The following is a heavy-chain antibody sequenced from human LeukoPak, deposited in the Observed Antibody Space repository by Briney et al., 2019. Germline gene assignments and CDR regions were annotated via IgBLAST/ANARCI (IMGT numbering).Heavy chain of an antibody. Sequence: GASVKVSCKASGGTFSNYAISWVRQAPGQGLEWMGGIIPIFGTANYAQKFQGRVTITADESTSTAYMDLRSLRSDDTAVYYCARDHPHDKGYSGYSYFDSWGQGTLVTVSS. CDR3: ARDHPHDKGYSGYSYFDS. J-gene: IGHJ4*02. CDR1: GGTFSNYA. D-gene: IGHD5-12*01. CDR2: IIPIFGTA. V-gene: IGHV1-69*13.